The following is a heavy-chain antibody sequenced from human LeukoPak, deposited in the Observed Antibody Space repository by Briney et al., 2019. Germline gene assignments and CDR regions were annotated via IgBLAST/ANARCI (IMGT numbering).Heavy chain of an antibody. D-gene: IGHD2-21*02. CDR1: GYIFNDFY. V-gene: IGHV1-2*02. J-gene: IGHJ5*01. Sequence: ASVKVSCKASGYIFNDFYIYWVRQAPGQGLEWMGWIHLNNGGTKFAQKFQGRVTLTSDTSISTVYMELKRLRSDDTALFYCARAADSYYSADCYFNYYDTWGHGTLVTVSS. CDR2: IHLNNGGT. CDR3: ARAADSYYSADCYFNYYDT.